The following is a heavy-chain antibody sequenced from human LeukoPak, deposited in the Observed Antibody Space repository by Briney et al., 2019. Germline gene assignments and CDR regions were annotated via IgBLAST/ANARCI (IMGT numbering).Heavy chain of an antibody. D-gene: IGHD1-20*01. Sequence: SQTLSLTCAISGDSVSSNSAIWNWIRQSPSRGLEWLGRTYYRSKWYNDYAVSVKSRMTINPDTSKNQFSLQLNSVTPEDTATYYCVRGGAIRVTGTTPFDYWGQGTLVTVSS. CDR1: GDSVSSNSAI. J-gene: IGHJ4*02. CDR3: VRGGAIRVTGTTPFDY. V-gene: IGHV6-1*01. CDR2: TYYRSKWYN.